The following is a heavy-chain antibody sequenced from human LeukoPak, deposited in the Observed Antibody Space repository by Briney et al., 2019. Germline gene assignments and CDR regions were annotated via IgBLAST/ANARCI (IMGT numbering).Heavy chain of an antibody. CDR3: ASPSSSSRP. CDR1: GFTFSSYS. D-gene: IGHD6-6*01. J-gene: IGHJ5*02. Sequence: GGSLRLSCAASGFTFSSYSMNWVRQAPGKGLEWVSSISSSSSYTYYADSVRGRFTISRDNAKNSLYLQMNSLRAEDTAVYYCASPSSSSRPWGQGTLVTVSS. CDR2: ISSSSSYT. V-gene: IGHV3-21*01.